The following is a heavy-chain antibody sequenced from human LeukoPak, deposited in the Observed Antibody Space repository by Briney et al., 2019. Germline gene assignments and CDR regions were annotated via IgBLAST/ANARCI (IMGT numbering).Heavy chain of an antibody. V-gene: IGHV1-8*01. D-gene: IGHD2-21*01. CDR1: GYTFTSYD. CDR3: ARGGAYSELDYYYGMDV. CDR2: MNPNSGNT. Sequence: GASVKVSCKASGYTFTSYDINWVRQATGQGLEWMGWMNPNSGNTGYAQKFQGRVTMTRNTSISTAYMELSSLRSGGTAVYYCARGGAYSELDYYYGMDVWGQGTTVTVSS. J-gene: IGHJ6*02.